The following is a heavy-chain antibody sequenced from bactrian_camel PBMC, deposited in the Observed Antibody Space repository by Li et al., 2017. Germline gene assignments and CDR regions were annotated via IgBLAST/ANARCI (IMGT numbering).Heavy chain of an antibody. J-gene: IGHJ4*01. CDR2: MDSSGRT. CDR1: DITGSTYC. Sequence: HVQLVESGGGSVQAGEPLRLSCTVSDITGSTYCMGWFRQIAGKSREGVAVMDSSGRTSYSESAKGRFTISKDNADSTLYLQMNSLKPEDTAMYYCAKGVLSGVDTTAPRGQGTQVTVS. D-gene: IGHD2*01. V-gene: IGHV3S53*01. CDR3: AKGVLSGVDTTAP.